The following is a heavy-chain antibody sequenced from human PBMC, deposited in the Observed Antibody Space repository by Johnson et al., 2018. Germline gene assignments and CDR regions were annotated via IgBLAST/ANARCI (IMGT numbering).Heavy chain of an antibody. V-gene: IGHV3-7*01. CDR1: GFTFSTYW. Sequence: VQLVESGGGLVQSGGSLRLSCAASGFTFSTYWMSWVRQAPGKGLEWVANIKQDGSEKYYVDSVKGRFTISRDNAKNSLYLQMNSLRAEETAVYYCARDNRTYVDGMDVWGQGTTGTGSS. J-gene: IGHJ6*02. CDR2: IKQDGSEK. CDR3: ARDNRTYVDGMDV. D-gene: IGHD3-16*01.